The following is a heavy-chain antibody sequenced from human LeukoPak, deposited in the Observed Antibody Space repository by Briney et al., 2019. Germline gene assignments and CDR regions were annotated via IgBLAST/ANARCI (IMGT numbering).Heavy chain of an antibody. Sequence: SETLSLTCTVSGGSISSYYWSWIRQPPGKGLEWIGSIYYSGSTYYNPSLKSRVTISVDTSKNQFSLKLSSVTAADTAVYYCARLSYSTIDYWGQGTLVTVSS. D-gene: IGHD6-13*01. CDR3: ARLSYSTIDY. J-gene: IGHJ4*02. CDR2: IYYSGST. CDR1: GGSISSYY. V-gene: IGHV4-39*01.